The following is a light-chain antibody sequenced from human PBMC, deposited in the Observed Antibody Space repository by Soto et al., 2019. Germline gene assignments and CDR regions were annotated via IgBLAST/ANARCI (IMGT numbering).Light chain of an antibody. CDR1: QSISSW. CDR3: QQYNSYPWT. CDR2: KAS. J-gene: IGKJ1*01. V-gene: IGKV1-5*03. Sequence: DIQMTQSPSTLSASVGDRVTITCRASQSISSWLAWYQQKPGKAPKLLIYKASSLESGVPSRFSGSGSGTAFTLTISSLQPDDFATHYCQQYNSYPWTFGQGTKVQIK.